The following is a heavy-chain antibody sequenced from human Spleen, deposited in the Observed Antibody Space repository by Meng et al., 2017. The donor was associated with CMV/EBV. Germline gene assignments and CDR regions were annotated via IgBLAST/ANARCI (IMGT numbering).Heavy chain of an antibody. J-gene: IGHJ4*02. CDR2: IRSKPYAGTT. Sequence: GGSLRFSCTTSGFTFGDYAISWVRQAPGKGLEWVGFIRSKPYAGTTEYAASVKGRFTISRDDSRSIAYLQMNTLKTEDTAVYYCTRAPFSYRTYYFDYWGQGTLVTVSS. V-gene: IGHV3-49*04. CDR3: TRAPFSYRTYYFDY. D-gene: IGHD1-14*01. CDR1: GFTFGDYA.